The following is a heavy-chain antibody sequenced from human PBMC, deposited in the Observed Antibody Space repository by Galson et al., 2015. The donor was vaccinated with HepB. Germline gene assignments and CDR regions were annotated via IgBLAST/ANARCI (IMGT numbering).Heavy chain of an antibody. CDR2: IYTSGST. D-gene: IGHD3-22*01. CDR3: AREIVVVTAYYFDY. CDR1: GGSISSYY. Sequence: TLSLTCTVSGGSISSYYWSWIRQPAGKGLEWIGRIYTSGSTNYNPSLKSRVTMSVDTSKNQFSLKLSSVTAADTAVYYCAREIVVVTAYYFDYWGQGTLVTVSS. J-gene: IGHJ4*02. V-gene: IGHV4-4*07.